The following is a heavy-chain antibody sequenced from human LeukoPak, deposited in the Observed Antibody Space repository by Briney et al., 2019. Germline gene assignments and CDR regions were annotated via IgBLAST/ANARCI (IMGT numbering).Heavy chain of an antibody. D-gene: IGHD3-16*01. CDR3: GKDLLYAEYGSLVDY. CDR1: GFTFSSYA. Sequence: PGGSLRLSCAASGFTFSSYAMSWVRQAPGKGLEWVAVISHDGSNKYYADSVKGRFSISRDTAKNTVFLEMNRLRDEDTAVYYCGKDLLYAEYGSLVDYWGQGTLVTVSS. J-gene: IGHJ4*02. CDR2: ISHDGSNK. V-gene: IGHV3-30*18.